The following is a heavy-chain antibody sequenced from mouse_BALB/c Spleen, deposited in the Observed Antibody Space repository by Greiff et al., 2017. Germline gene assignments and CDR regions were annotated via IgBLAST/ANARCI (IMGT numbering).Heavy chain of an antibody. CDR2: IYPGDGDT. V-gene: IGHV1-87*01. CDR3: ARDSYAMDY. CDR1: GYTFTSYW. J-gene: IGHJ4*01. Sequence: VQLQQSGAELARPGASVKLSCKASGYTFTSYWMQWVKQRPGQGLEWIGAIYPGDGDTRYTQKFKGKATLTADKSSSTAYMQLSSLASEDSAVYYCARDSYAMDYWGQGTSVTVSS.